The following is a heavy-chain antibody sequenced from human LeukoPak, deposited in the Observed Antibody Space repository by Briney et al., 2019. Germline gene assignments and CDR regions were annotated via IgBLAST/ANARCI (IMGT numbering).Heavy chain of an antibody. CDR2: ISWNSGGI. D-gene: IGHD6-19*01. Sequence: PGGSLRLSCAAPGFLFEDYAMHWVRQAPGGGLELDSGISWNSGGIGYVDSVKGRFTIPSDNHKNPLYLQINSLTPEDTGLYYCAKDGSGWYMIDHWGQGTRVAVSS. V-gene: IGHV3-9*01. CDR3: AKDGSGWYMIDH. J-gene: IGHJ5*02. CDR1: GFLFEDYA.